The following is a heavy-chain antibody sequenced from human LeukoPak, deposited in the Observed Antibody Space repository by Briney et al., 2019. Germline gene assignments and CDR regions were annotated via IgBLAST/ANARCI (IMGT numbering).Heavy chain of an antibody. V-gene: IGHV4-34*01. CDR3: ARCSLEPLIHYFGY. J-gene: IGHJ4*02. D-gene: IGHD1-26*01. CDR1: GVSFSGYY. CDR2: INHGGST. Sequence: PSETLSRTCAVYGVSFSGYYWRWIRQPPGKGLEWSGEINHGGSTNYHPSLRSRVTISVDTSKIQFSVKLSSVTATDTAVYYCARCSLEPLIHYFGYWGQGTLVTVSS.